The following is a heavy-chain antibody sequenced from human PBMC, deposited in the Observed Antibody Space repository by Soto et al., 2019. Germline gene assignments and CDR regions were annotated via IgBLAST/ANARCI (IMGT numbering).Heavy chain of an antibody. J-gene: IGHJ4*02. Sequence: DVQLLESGGGLVQPGGSLKLSCVASGFSFDKYAMIWVRQAPGKGQERVSGITGSGRSIQYTASVKGRFTISRDNSKNTVYLQMDYLRAEDTAMYYCAKEDVSGDGLWLVSDWGQGTPVTVS. CDR3: AKEDVSGDGLWLVSD. CDR1: GFSFDKYA. D-gene: IGHD2-21*02. CDR2: ITGSGRSI. V-gene: IGHV3-23*01.